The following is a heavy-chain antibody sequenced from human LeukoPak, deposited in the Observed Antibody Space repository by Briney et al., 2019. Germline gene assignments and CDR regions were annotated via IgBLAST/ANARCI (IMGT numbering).Heavy chain of an antibody. J-gene: IGHJ5*02. D-gene: IGHD6-13*01. CDR1: GFTFDDYT. CDR2: ISWGGGTT. CDR3: AKGGSSILGWFDP. Sequence: GGSLRLSCAASGFTFDDYTMHWVRQAPGKGLEWVSLISWGGGTTYYADSVKGRFTISRDNSKNSLYLQMNSLRTEDTALYYCAKGGSSILGWFDPWGQGTLVIASS. V-gene: IGHV3-43*01.